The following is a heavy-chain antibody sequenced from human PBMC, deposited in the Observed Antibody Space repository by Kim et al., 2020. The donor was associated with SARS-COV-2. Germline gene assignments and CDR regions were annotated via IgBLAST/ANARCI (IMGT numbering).Heavy chain of an antibody. CDR3: ARSYGDYVRPFDY. D-gene: IGHD4-17*01. Sequence: SETLSLTCTVSGGSISSYYWSWIRQPPGKGLEWIGYIYYSGSTNYNPSLKSRVTISVDTSKNRFSLKLSSVTAADTAVYYCARSYGDYVRPFDYWGQGTLVTVSS. V-gene: IGHV4-59*01. CDR2: IYYSGST. J-gene: IGHJ4*02. CDR1: GGSISSYY.